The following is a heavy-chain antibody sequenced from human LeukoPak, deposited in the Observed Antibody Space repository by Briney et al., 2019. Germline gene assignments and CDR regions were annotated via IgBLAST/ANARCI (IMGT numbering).Heavy chain of an antibody. D-gene: IGHD5-12*01. CDR3: ARDRWLAHFDF. CDR2: ISSSSSYI. Sequence: GGSLRLSCAASGFTFSSYSMNWVRQAPGKGLEWVSSISSSSSYIYYADSVKGRFTISRDNAKNSLYLQMNSLRAEDTAVYYCARDRWLAHFDFWGQGTLVTVSS. V-gene: IGHV3-21*01. CDR1: GFTFSSYS. J-gene: IGHJ4*02.